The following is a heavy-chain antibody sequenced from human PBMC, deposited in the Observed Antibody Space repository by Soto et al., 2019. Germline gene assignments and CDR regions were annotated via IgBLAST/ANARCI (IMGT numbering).Heavy chain of an antibody. D-gene: IGHD3-9*01. J-gene: IGHJ4*02. Sequence: GASVKVSCKASGYTFTSYAMHWVRQAPGQRLEWMGWINAGNGNTKYSQKLQGRVTMTTDTSTSTAYMELRSLRSDDTAVYYCARGRSLFDWLLYFDYWGQGTLVTVSS. CDR2: INAGNGNT. V-gene: IGHV1-3*01. CDR1: GYTFTSYA. CDR3: ARGRSLFDWLLYFDY.